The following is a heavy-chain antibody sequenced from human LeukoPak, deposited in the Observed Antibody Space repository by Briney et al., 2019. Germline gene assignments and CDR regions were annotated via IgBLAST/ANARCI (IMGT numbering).Heavy chain of an antibody. CDR1: GFTFSSSW. CDR3: ARVRDDYTYFDC. Sequence: GGSLRLSCAASGFTFSSSWMHSVRQAPGKGLMWVSRINSDGSRTTYADSVRGRFTISRDNAKSTLYLQMNSLRAEDTAVYYCARVRDDYTYFDCWGQGTLVTVSS. V-gene: IGHV3-74*01. CDR2: INSDGSRT. J-gene: IGHJ4*02. D-gene: IGHD4-11*01.